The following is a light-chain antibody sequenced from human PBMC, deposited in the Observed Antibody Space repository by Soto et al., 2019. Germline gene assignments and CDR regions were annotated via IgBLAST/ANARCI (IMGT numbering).Light chain of an antibody. V-gene: IGKV1-5*01. J-gene: IGKJ2*01. CDR3: QQFSA. Sequence: DIHMTQSPSTLSASVGDRVTITCRASQSVSRWLAWYQQKPGQAPRLLIYDASSLESGVPSRFSGSGSGADITLPIEHLPAYDFANYYCQQFSAFGQGTKLEIK. CDR1: QSVSRW. CDR2: DAS.